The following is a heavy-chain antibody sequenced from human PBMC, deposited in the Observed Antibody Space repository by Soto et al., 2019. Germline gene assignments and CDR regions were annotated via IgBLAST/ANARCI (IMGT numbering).Heavy chain of an antibody. D-gene: IGHD3-9*01. V-gene: IGHV1-2*02. Sequence: SSVKVSCKASGYTFTGYYMHWVRQAPGQGLEWMGWINPNSGGTNYAQKFQGRVTMTRDTSISTAYMELSRLRSDDTAVYYCARQVLTAYYYYGMDVWGQGTTVSVSS. CDR3: ARQVLTAYYYYGMDV. J-gene: IGHJ6*02. CDR1: GYTFTGYY. CDR2: INPNSGGT.